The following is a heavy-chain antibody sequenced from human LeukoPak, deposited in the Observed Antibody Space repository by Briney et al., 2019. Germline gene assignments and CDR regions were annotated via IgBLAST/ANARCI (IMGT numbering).Heavy chain of an antibody. CDR1: GYTFTGYY. V-gene: IGHV1-2*02. D-gene: IGHD2-2*01. J-gene: IGHJ5*02. CDR2: TNPNSGGT. CDR3: ARGVIVVVPAAGGWFDP. Sequence: ASVKVSCKASGYTFTGYYMHWVRQAPGQGLEWMGWTNPNSGGTNYAQKFQGRVTMTRDTSISTAYMELSRLRSDDTAVYYCARGVIVVVPAAGGWFDPWGQGTLVTVSS.